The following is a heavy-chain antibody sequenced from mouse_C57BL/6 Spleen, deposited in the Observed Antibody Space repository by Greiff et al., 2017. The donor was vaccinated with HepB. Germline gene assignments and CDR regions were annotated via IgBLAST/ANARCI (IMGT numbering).Heavy chain of an antibody. D-gene: IGHD2-3*01. V-gene: IGHV1-42*01. CDR1: GYSFTGYY. J-gene: IGHJ1*03. CDR2: INPSTGGT. Sequence: VQLQQSGPELVKPGASVKISCKASGYSFTGYYMNWVKQSPEKSLEWIGEINPSTGGTTYNQKFKAKATLTVDKSSSTAYMQLKSLTSEDSAVYYCASIYDGYYGYFDVWGTGTTVTVSS. CDR3: ASIYDGYYGYFDV.